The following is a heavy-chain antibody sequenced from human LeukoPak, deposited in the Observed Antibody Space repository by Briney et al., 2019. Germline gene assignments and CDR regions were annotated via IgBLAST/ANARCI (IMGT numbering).Heavy chain of an antibody. J-gene: IGHJ5*02. CDR1: GFTFSNFG. V-gene: IGHV3-23*01. CDR3: AKGSSGWYVGWFDP. Sequence: GGTLRLSCAASGFTFSNFGMSWVRQAPGKGLEWVSAISNGGGRTYYADSVKGRFTISRDNSRNTLYLQMNSLRAEDTAVYYCAKGSSGWYVGWFDPWGQGTLVTVSS. D-gene: IGHD6-19*01. CDR2: ISNGGGRT.